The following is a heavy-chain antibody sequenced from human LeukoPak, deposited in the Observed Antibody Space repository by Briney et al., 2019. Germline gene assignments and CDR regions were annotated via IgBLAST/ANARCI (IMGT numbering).Heavy chain of an antibody. D-gene: IGHD6-6*01. CDR1: GYTFTSYD. V-gene: IGHV1-8*01. Sequence: ASVKVSCKASGYTFTSYDINWARQATGQGLEWMGWMNPNSGNTGYAQKFQGRVTMTRNTSISTAYMELSSLRSEDTAVYYCARGDGHDNGMDVWGQGTTVTVSS. J-gene: IGHJ6*02. CDR3: ARGDGHDNGMDV. CDR2: MNPNSGNT.